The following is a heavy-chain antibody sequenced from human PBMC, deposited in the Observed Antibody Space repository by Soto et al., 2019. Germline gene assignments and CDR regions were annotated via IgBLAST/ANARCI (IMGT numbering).Heavy chain of an antibody. CDR2: INAGNGNT. V-gene: IGHV1-3*01. J-gene: IGHJ5*02. D-gene: IGHD1-1*01. Sequence: QVQLVQSGAEVKKPGASVKVSCKASGHTFTSYAMHWVRQAPGQRLEWMGWINAGNGNTKYSQKFQGRVTITRDTSASTAYMELSSLRSEDTAVYYCARDIGDNWNDVYWFDPWGQGTLVTVSS. CDR1: GHTFTSYA. CDR3: ARDIGDNWNDVYWFDP.